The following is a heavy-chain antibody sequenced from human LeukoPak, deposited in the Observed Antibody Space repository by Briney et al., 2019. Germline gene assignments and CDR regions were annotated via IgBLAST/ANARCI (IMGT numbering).Heavy chain of an antibody. CDR3: ATPAAGPRAEYSQH. V-gene: IGHV3-21*01. D-gene: IGHD6-13*01. J-gene: IGHJ1*01. CDR2: ISSSSGYI. CDR1: GFTFSTYN. Sequence: PGGSLRLSCAASGFTFSTYNMNWVRQAPGKGLEWVSSISSSSGYIYYADSVKGRFTVSRDNAKNSLYLQMNSLRAEDTALYYCATPAAGPRAEYSQHWGQGTLVTVSS.